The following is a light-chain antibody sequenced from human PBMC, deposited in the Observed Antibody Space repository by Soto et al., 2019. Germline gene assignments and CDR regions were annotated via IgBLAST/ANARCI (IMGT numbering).Light chain of an antibody. V-gene: IGKV2-28*01. CDR1: QSLLHSNGYNY. J-gene: IGKJ3*01. CDR3: MQALQTPRFT. CDR2: LGS. Sequence: DIVMTQSPLSLPVTPGEPASISRRSSQSLLHSNGYNYLDWYLQKPGQSPQLLIYLGSNRASGVPDRFSGSGSGTDFTLKISRVEAEDVGVYYCMQALQTPRFTFGPGTKVDIK.